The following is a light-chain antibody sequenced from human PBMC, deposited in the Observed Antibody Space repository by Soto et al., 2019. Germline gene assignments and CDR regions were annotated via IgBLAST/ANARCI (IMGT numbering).Light chain of an antibody. CDR1: QSVSSF. V-gene: IGKV3-11*01. J-gene: IGKJ4*01. Sequence: EIELTQSPATLSLSPGERATLSCRASQSVSSFLVWYQQKPGQAPRLLIYDAVNRVTGIPARFSGSGSGTDCTTAISRPETEAFAVYYCQHRSNWPSLTFGGGTTVEIK. CDR2: DAV. CDR3: QHRSNWPSLT.